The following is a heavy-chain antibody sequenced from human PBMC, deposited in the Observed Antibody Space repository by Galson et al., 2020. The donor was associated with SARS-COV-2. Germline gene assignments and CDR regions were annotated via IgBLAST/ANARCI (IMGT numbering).Heavy chain of an antibody. CDR2: INNSGST. CDR3: ARTKIPAGVGSALDY. Sequence: SETLSLTCAVYVGSFSGYYWSWIRQPPGKGLEWIGEINNSGSTNYNPSLKSRVTLSVDASKNQFSLRLSSVTAADTAVYYCARTKIPAGVGSALDYWGQGTLVTVSS. J-gene: IGHJ4*02. CDR1: VGSFSGYY. D-gene: IGHD6-13*01. V-gene: IGHV4-34*01.